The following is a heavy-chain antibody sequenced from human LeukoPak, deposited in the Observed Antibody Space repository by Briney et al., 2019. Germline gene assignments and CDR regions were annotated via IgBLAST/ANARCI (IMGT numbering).Heavy chain of an antibody. J-gene: IGHJ4*02. CDR1: GFTFSNSW. CDR3: VRALGDN. V-gene: IGHV3-74*01. Sequence: GGSLRLSCAASGFTFSNSWMNWVRQAPGKGLVWVSRVNSDGTSTNYADSVKGRFTISKDNTKNTLYLQMSGLRAEDSAIYYWVRALGDNWGQGTLVTVSS. CDR2: VNSDGTST. D-gene: IGHD3-16*01.